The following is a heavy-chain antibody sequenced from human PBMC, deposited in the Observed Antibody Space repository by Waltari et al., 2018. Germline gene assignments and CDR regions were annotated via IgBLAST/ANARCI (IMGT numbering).Heavy chain of an antibody. CDR3: ARDGSYDILTGFDY. D-gene: IGHD3-9*01. J-gene: IGHJ4*02. CDR1: GGSISSSSYY. V-gene: IGHV4-39*07. Sequence: QLQLQESGPVLVKPSETLSLTCTVSGGSISSSSYYWGWIRQPPGKGLEWIGSIYYSGSTYYNPSLKSRVTISVDTSKNQFSLKLSSVTAADTAVYYCARDGSYDILTGFDYWGQGTLVTVSS. CDR2: IYYSGST.